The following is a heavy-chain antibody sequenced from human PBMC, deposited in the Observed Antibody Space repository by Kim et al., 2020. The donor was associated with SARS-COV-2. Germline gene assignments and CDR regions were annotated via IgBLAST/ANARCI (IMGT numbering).Heavy chain of an antibody. Sequence: GGSLILSCAASGFTFDDHAIQWVRQVPGKGLEWVSLISRDGGQIKYADSVKGRFAISRDNSKKSVYLQMNSLRSEDTALYYCVRGQQWLIKNWGQGTQVTVSS. CDR3: VRGQQWLIKN. V-gene: IGHV3-43*02. CDR1: GFTFDDHA. D-gene: IGHD6-19*01. J-gene: IGHJ4*02. CDR2: ISRDGGQI.